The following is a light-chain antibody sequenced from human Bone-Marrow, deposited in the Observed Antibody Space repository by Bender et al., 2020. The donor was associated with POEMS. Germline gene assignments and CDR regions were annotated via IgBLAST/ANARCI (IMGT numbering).Light chain of an antibody. CDR2: DVS. CDR3: SSYSIISTVV. J-gene: IGLJ3*02. Sequence: QSALTQPASVSGSPGQSVTISCTGSISDVGGYNYVSWYQQHPGKAPKLMIYDVSNRPSGVSNRFSASKSGNTASLTISGLQADDEADYYCSSYSIISTVVFGGGTKLTVL. V-gene: IGLV2-14*01. CDR1: ISDVGGYNY.